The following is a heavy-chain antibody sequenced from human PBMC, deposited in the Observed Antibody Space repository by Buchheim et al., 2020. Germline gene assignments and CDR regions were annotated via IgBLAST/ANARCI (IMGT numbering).Heavy chain of an antibody. CDR3: ARDCSGGSCKNWFDP. D-gene: IGHD2-15*01. J-gene: IGHJ5*02. CDR1: GGSVSSGSYY. Sequence: QVQLQESGPGLVKPSETLSLTCTVSGGSVSSGSYYWSWIRQPPGKGLEWIGYIYYSGSTNYNPSLKSRVTISVDTSKNQFSLKLSSVTAADTAVYYCARDCSGGSCKNWFDPWSQGTL. V-gene: IGHV4-61*01. CDR2: IYYSGST.